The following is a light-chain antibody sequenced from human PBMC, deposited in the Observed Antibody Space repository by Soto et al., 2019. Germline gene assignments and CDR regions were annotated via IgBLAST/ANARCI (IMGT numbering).Light chain of an antibody. CDR1: QSVSDN. V-gene: IGKV3-15*01. J-gene: IGKJ2*01. CDR3: QQSNNWPYT. Sequence: EIVMTQSPATLSVSPGERATLSCRASQSVSDNLAWYQRKPGQAPRLLIYGASTRATGIPARFSGSGSETEITLTISSLQSEDFAIYYCQQSNNWPYTFGQGTKVDIK. CDR2: GAS.